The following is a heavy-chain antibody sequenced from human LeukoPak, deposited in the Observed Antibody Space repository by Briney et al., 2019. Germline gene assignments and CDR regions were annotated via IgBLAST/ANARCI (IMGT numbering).Heavy chain of an antibody. CDR2: ISWNSGSI. CDR1: GFTFSSYW. CDR3: AKDSSADPYYYYYMDV. Sequence: GGSLRLSCAASGFTFSSYWMHWVRQAPGKGLEWVSGISWNSGSIGYADSVKGRFTISRDNAKNSLYLQMNSLRAEDTALYYCAKDSSADPYYYYYMDVWGKGTTVTISS. J-gene: IGHJ6*03. V-gene: IGHV3-9*01.